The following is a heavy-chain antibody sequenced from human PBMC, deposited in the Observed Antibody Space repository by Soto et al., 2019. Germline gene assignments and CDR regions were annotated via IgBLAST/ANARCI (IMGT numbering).Heavy chain of an antibody. D-gene: IGHD4-17*01. Sequence: QVQLQESGPGLVRHSQTLSLTCTVSGGSLNSGGYFWSWIRQVPGKGLEWIGYVYSGVIAYYNPSRQSRVTIPLDTSKKQFSLTLTSVTAADTAIYFCAREVMTSVTRGWFDPWGQGTLVTVSS. CDR2: VYSGVIA. V-gene: IGHV4-31*03. CDR1: GGSLNSGGYF. J-gene: IGHJ5*02. CDR3: AREVMTSVTRGWFDP.